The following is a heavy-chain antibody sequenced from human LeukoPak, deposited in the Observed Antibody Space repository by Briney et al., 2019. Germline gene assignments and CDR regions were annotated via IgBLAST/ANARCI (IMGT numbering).Heavy chain of an antibody. V-gene: IGHV5-51*01. CDR3: VRNGIAVTGIDS. CDR2: IYPGDSNT. CDR1: GYSFTSYW. D-gene: IGHD6-13*01. J-gene: IGHJ4*02. Sequence: GESLKISCRGSGYSFTSYWIGWVRQMPGKGLEWMGIIYPGDSNTRYSPSFQGQVTISADKSITTAFLQWSSLKASDTAMYYCVRNGIAVTGIDSWGQGTLVTVSS.